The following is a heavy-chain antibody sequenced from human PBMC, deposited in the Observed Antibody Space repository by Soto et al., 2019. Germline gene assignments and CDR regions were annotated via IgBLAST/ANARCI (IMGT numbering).Heavy chain of an antibody. D-gene: IGHD4-4*01. CDR1: GFIFSNYF. Sequence: SLRLSCAASGFIFSNYFMSWVRQAPGKGLEWVANIKQDGSEKYYVDSVKGRFTISRDNTKNSVFLQMNSLRAEDTAVYYCARDGDYIHPPLDYWGQGTLVTVSS. CDR3: ARDGDYIHPPLDY. CDR2: IKQDGSEK. J-gene: IGHJ4*02. V-gene: IGHV3-7*01.